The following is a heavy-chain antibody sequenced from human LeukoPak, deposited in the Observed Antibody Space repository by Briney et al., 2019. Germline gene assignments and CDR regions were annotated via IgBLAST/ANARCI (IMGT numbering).Heavy chain of an antibody. J-gene: IGHJ4*02. CDR2: INPKSGGT. Sequence: ASVKASCKASGYTFTDYYMHWVRQAPGQGPEWMGWINPKSGGTNIAQKLQGRVTMTRDTSISTAYMELSRLTSGDTAMFYCVKILRSGYDHYFDHWGQGSLVTVSS. CDR1: GYTFTDYY. CDR3: VKILRSGYDHYFDH. V-gene: IGHV1-2*02. D-gene: IGHD3-22*01.